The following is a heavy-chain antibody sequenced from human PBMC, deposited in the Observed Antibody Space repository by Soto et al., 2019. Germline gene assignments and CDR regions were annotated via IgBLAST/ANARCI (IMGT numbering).Heavy chain of an antibody. CDR2: VDPKDSYT. J-gene: IGHJ4*02. CDR3: ARHRSGGGSYPFDY. CDR1: GFTFTSYW. V-gene: IGHV5-10-1*01. Sequence: GESLKISCKGSGFTFTSYWINWVRQMPGKGLEWMGRVDPKDSYTNYSPSFQGHVTISPDKSVSTAYLKWSSLKASDTAIYYCARHRSGGGSYPFDYWGQGTLVTVSS. D-gene: IGHD2-21*01.